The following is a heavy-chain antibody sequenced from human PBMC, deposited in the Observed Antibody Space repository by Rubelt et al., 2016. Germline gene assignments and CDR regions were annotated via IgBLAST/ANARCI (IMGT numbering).Heavy chain of an antibody. CDR3: ERASSGAPRFGFDY. Sequence: GLVKPSETLSLTCTVSGGSISSYYWSWIRQPPGKGLEWIGYVHYSGSTGYNPSLKSRVTISVDTSKKQFSLKVRSVTAADTAVYYCERASSGAPRFGFDYWGQGTLVTVSS. J-gene: IGHJ4*02. CDR2: VHYSGST. D-gene: IGHD6-25*01. V-gene: IGHV4-59*08. CDR1: GGSISSYY.